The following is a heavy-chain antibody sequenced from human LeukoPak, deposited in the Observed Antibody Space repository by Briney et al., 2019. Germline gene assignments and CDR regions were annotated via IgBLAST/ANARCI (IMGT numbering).Heavy chain of an antibody. Sequence: SETLSLTCTVSGGSISSYYWSWIRQPAGKGLGWIGRIYTSGSTNYNPSLKSRVTMSVDTSKNQFSLKLSSVTAADTAVYYCARHYCSGGSCYSGYFDYWGQGTLVTVSS. V-gene: IGHV4-4*07. CDR1: GGSISSYY. CDR2: IYTSGST. CDR3: ARHYCSGGSCYSGYFDY. J-gene: IGHJ4*02. D-gene: IGHD2-15*01.